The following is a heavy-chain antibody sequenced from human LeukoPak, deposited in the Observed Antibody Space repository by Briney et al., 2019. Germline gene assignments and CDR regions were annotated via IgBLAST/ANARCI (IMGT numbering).Heavy chain of an antibody. V-gene: IGHV1-69*04. Sequence: SAKDSCKASGGTFSRYAISWVRQDPGEGLGWMGRIIPILDIANYAQKFQGRVTITADKSTNTAYMELSSLRSEDTSMYYCARDHSLTTVRDSSGLDYWGQGTLVTVSS. CDR3: ARDHSLTTVRDSSGLDY. CDR1: GGTFSRYA. J-gene: IGHJ4*02. CDR2: IIPILDIA. D-gene: IGHD6-19*01.